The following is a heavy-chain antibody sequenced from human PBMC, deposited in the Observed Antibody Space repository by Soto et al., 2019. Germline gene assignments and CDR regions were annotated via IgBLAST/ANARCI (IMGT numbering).Heavy chain of an antibody. CDR1: GGSISSYY. CDR2: IYYSGST. J-gene: IGHJ4*02. Sequence: SETLSLTCTVSGGSISSYYWSWIRRPPGKGLEWIGYIYYSGSTNYNPSLKSRVTISVDTSKNQFSLKLSSVTAADTAVYYCARQGAAVAEIDYWGQGTLVTVSS. D-gene: IGHD6-19*01. CDR3: ARQGAAVAEIDY. V-gene: IGHV4-59*08.